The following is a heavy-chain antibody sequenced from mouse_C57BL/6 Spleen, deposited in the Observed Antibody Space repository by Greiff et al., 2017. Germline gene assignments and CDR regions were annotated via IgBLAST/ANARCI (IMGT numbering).Heavy chain of an antibody. V-gene: IGHV1-15*01. CDR2: IDPETGGT. CDR1: GYTFTDYE. Sequence: VQLQQSGAELVRPGASVTLSCKASGYTFTDYEMHWVKQTPVHGLEWIGAIDPETGGTAYNQKFKGKAILTADKSSSTAYMELRSLTSEDSAVYYCTRRWVYWYFDVWGTGTTVTVSS. D-gene: IGHD4-1*01. CDR3: TRRWVYWYFDV. J-gene: IGHJ1*03.